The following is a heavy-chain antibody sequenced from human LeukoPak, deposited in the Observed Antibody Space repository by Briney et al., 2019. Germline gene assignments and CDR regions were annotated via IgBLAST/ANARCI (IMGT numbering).Heavy chain of an antibody. Sequence: GGSLRLSCAASGFTFSSYAMSWVRQAPGKGLEWVSAISGSGGSTYYADSVKGRFTISRDNSKNTPYLQMNSLRAEDTAVYYCAKIEFYRNDAFDIWGQGTMVTVSS. V-gene: IGHV3-23*01. CDR3: AKIEFYRNDAFDI. CDR1: GFTFSSYA. D-gene: IGHD2/OR15-2a*01. CDR2: ISGSGGST. J-gene: IGHJ3*02.